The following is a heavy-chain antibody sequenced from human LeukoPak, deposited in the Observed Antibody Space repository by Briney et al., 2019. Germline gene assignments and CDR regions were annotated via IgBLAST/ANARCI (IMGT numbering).Heavy chain of an antibody. CDR3: TKDLMTGYSSGWYFGY. Sequence: PGGSLRLSCAASGFSLNSDAMSWVRQAPGKGLEWVSVSSGSDDSTHYADSVKGRFIMSRDESENTLYLQLNSLRVEDTAVYYCTKDLMTGYSSGWYFGYWGQGALVTVSS. V-gene: IGHV3-23*01. CDR1: GFSLNSDA. D-gene: IGHD6-19*01. J-gene: IGHJ4*02. CDR2: SSGSDDST.